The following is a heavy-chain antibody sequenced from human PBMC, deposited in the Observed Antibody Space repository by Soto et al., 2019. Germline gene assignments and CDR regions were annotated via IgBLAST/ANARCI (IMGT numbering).Heavy chain of an antibody. CDR3: AREPPAITVFDY. CDR2: IWYDGSNK. V-gene: IGHV3-33*08. D-gene: IGHD3-16*01. CDR1: GFTFSSYG. Sequence: GGSLRLSCAASGFTFSSYGMHWVRQAPGKGLEWVAVIWYDGSNKYYADSVKGRFTISRDNSKNTLYLQMNSLRAEDTAVYYCAREPPAITVFDYWGQGTLVTVSS. J-gene: IGHJ4*02.